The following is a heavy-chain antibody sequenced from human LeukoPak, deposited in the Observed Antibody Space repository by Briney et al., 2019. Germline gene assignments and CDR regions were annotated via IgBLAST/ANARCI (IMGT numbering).Heavy chain of an antibody. D-gene: IGHD6-19*01. CDR3: ARVMEGSGWSFDY. V-gene: IGHV1-3*01. Sequence: ASVKVSCMASGYTFTSYAMHWVRQAPGQRLEWMGWINAGNGNTKYSQKFQGRVTITRDTSASTAYMELSSLRSEDTAVYYCARVMEGSGWSFDYWGQGTLVTVSS. CDR1: GYTFTSYA. J-gene: IGHJ4*02. CDR2: INAGNGNT.